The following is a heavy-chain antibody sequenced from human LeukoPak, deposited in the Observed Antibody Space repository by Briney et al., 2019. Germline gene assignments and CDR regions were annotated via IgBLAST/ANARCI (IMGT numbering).Heavy chain of an antibody. J-gene: IGHJ6*03. D-gene: IGHD2-8*01. V-gene: IGHV3-7*01. CDR2: IKQDGSEK. CDR3: ARSTKNRAAPYFYFYYMDV. Sequence: GGSLRLSCAASGFTFSSYWMSWVRQAPGKGLEWVANIKQDGSEKYYVDSVKGRFTISRDNAKNSLYLQMNSLRAEDTAVYYCARSTKNRAAPYFYFYYMDVWGKGTTVTIFS. CDR1: GFTFSSYW.